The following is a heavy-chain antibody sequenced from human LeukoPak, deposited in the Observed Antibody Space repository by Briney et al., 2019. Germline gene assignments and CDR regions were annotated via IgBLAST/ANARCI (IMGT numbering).Heavy chain of an antibody. D-gene: IGHD2-2*01. CDR2: IYTSGST. CDR3: AREDIVVVPALARFDP. CDR1: GGSISSYY. V-gene: IGHV4-4*07. Sequence: SETLSLTCTVSGGSISSYYWSWIRQPAGKGLEWIGRIYTSGSTNYNPSLKSRVTMSVDTSKNQFSQKLSSVTAADTAVYYCAREDIVVVPALARFDPWGQGTLVTVSS. J-gene: IGHJ5*02.